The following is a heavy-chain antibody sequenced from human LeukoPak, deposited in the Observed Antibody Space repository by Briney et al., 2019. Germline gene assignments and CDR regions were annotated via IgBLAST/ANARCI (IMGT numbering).Heavy chain of an antibody. CDR3: ARDKRFAGGGDY. Sequence: SVKVSCKASGGTFSSYTISWVRQAPGQGLEWMGRIIPILGIANYAQKFQGRVTITADKSTSTAYMELSSLRSEDTAEYYCARDKRFAGGGDYWGQGTLVTVSS. CDR1: GGTFSSYT. V-gene: IGHV1-69*04. D-gene: IGHD2-21*01. J-gene: IGHJ4*02. CDR2: IIPILGIA.